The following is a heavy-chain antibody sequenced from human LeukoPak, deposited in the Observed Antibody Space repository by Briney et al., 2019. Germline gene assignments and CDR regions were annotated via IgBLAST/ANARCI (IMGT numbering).Heavy chain of an antibody. CDR1: GGSFSSYY. J-gene: IGHJ4*02. V-gene: IGHV4-39*01. Sequence: PSETLSLTCAVYGGSFSSYYWGWIRQPPGKGLEWVGSIYYSGNTYYNPSLKSRVTISVDTSKNQFSLKLSAVTAADTAVYYCARFEKPIAAAGKGGGLFDYWGQGTLVTVSS. CDR2: IYYSGNT. D-gene: IGHD6-13*01. CDR3: ARFEKPIAAAGKGGGLFDY.